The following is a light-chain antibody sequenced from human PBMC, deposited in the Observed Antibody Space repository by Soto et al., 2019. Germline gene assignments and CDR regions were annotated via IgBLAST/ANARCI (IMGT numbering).Light chain of an antibody. CDR3: QQRSNWPQT. CDR1: HRVSSY. Sequence: EIVLTQSPPTLSLSPGETATLSCRASHRVSSYFAWYQQKPGQAPRLLIYDASNRATGIPARFSGSGSGTDFTFTISSLAPEDFSVYYFQQRSNWPQTFGQGTKVEIK. V-gene: IGKV3-11*01. J-gene: IGKJ1*01. CDR2: DAS.